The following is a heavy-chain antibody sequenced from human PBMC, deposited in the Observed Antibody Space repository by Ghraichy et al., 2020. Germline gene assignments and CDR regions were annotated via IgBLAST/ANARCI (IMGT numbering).Heavy chain of an antibody. J-gene: IGHJ4*02. CDR1: GFIFSNYA. D-gene: IGHD3-16*01. CDR2: IGTKGDTT. Sequence: LSLTCSASGFIFSNYAMNWVRQAPGKGLEYVSTIGTKGDTTYHADSVKGRFTISRDNPKNTLWLQMSSLRTEDTAVYYCVREYFGVTFWGQGTLVTVPS. V-gene: IGHV3-64D*06. CDR3: VREYFGVTF.